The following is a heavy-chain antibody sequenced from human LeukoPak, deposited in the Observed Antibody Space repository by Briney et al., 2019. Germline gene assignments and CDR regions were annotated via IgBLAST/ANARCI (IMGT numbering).Heavy chain of an antibody. CDR2: ISYDGDPK. D-gene: IGHD6-19*01. V-gene: IGHV3-30*03. CDR1: GFTFRTYG. J-gene: IGHJ4*02. Sequence: GGSLRLSCAASGFTFRTYGMHWVRQAPGKGLEWVAVISYDGDPKFYADSVKGRFTISRDNSKNTLYLHLNSLRAEDTAIYYCARAVAGTEYFDYWGQGTLVTVSS. CDR3: ARAVAGTEYFDY.